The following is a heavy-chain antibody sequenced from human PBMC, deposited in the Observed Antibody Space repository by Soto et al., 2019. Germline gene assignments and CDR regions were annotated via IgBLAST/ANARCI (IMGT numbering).Heavy chain of an antibody. D-gene: IGHD6-19*01. J-gene: IGHJ3*02. Sequence: SETLSLTCAVYGGSFSGYYWSWIRQPPGKGLEWIGYIYYSGSTNYNPSLKSRVTISVDTSKNQFSLKLSSVTAADTAVYYCARDYHSGGAFDIWGQGTMVTVSS. CDR2: IYYSGST. V-gene: IGHV4-59*01. CDR3: ARDYHSGGAFDI. CDR1: GGSFSGYY.